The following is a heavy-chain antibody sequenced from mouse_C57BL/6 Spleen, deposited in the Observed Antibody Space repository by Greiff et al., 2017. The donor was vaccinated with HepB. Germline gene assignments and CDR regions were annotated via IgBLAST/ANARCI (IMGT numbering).Heavy chain of an antibody. Sequence: EVNLVESGGGLVKPGGSLKLSCAASGFTFSSYAMSWVRQTPEKRLEWVATISDGGSYTYYPDNVKGRFTISRDNTKNNPYLQMRHLKSEDTAMYYCAREAHQVGPAWFAYWGQGTLVTVSA. J-gene: IGHJ3*01. V-gene: IGHV5-4*01. D-gene: IGHD1-3*01. CDR2: ISDGGSYT. CDR1: GFTFSSYA. CDR3: AREAHQVGPAWFAY.